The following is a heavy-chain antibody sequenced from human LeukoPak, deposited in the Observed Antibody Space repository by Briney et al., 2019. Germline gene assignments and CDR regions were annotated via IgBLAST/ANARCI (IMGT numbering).Heavy chain of an antibody. CDR2: ISGSGGST. Sequence: GGSLRLSCAASGFTFSSYAMSWVRQAPGKGLEWASAISGSGGSTCYADSVKGRFTISRDNSKNTLYLQMNSLRAEDTAVYYCAINIVVVPAAMRGGDYWGQGTLVTVSS. CDR1: GFTFSSYA. CDR3: AINIVVVPAAMRGGDY. V-gene: IGHV3-23*01. D-gene: IGHD2-2*01. J-gene: IGHJ4*02.